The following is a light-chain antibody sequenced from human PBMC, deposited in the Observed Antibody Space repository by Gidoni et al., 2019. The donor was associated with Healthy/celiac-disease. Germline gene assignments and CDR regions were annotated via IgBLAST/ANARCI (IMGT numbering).Light chain of an antibody. J-gene: IGLJ2*01. CDR3: AAWDDSLNGPV. V-gene: IGLV1-36*01. Sequence: QSVLTHPPSVSEAPLPRVTISSSGSSSNIGNNAVNWYQQLPGKAPKLLIYYDDLLPSGVSDRFSGSKSGTSASLAISGLQSEDEADYYCAAWDDSLNGPVFGGGTKLTVL. CDR1: SSNIGNNA. CDR2: YDD.